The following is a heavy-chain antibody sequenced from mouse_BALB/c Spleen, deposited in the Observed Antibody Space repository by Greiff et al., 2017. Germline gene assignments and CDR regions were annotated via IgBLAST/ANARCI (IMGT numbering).Heavy chain of an antibody. CDR2: INPGSGGT. D-gene: IGHD1-2*01. V-gene: IGHV1-54*01. J-gene: IGHJ3*01. CDR3: ARWDYYGYGWFAY. CDR1: GYAFTNYL. Sequence: QVHVKQSGAELVRPGTSVKVSCKASGYAFTNYLIEWVKQRPGQGLEWIGVINPGSGGTNYNEKFKGKATLTADKSSSTAYMQLSSLTSDDSAVYFCARWDYYGYGWFAYWGQGTLVTVSA.